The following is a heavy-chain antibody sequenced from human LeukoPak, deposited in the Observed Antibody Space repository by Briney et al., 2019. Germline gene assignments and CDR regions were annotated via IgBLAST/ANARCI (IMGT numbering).Heavy chain of an antibody. CDR2: IHPGDSDT. J-gene: IGHJ4*02. CDR3: VRGSSYYNF. D-gene: IGHD1-26*01. V-gene: IGHV5-51*01. Sequence: GESLKISCKGSGYTFTNFWIGWVRQMPGKGLEWMGIIHPGDSDTRYSPSFQGQVTISADKSLSTAYLQWSSLQASDTTMYYCVRGSSYYNFWGQGTLVTVSS. CDR1: GYTFTNFW.